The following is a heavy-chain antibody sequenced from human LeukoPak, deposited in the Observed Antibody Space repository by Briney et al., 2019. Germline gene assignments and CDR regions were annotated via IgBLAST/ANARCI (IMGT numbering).Heavy chain of an antibody. D-gene: IGHD3-22*01. CDR1: GGSISSYY. J-gene: IGHJ5*01. Sequence: SETLSLTCTVSGGSISSYYWSWIRQPAGKGLEWIGRIYTSGRSNYNPSLKSRVTMSLDTSKNQFSLKLSSVTAADTAVYYCARDGSYDSGFDSWGQGTLVTVSS. CDR3: ARDGSYDSGFDS. V-gene: IGHV4-4*07. CDR2: IYTSGRS.